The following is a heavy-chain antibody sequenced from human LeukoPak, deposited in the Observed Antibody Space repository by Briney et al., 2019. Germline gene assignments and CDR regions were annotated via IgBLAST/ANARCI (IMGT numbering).Heavy chain of an antibody. Sequence: GGSLRLSCAASGFTFSSYGMHWVRQAPGKGLEWVAFIRYDGSNKYYADSVKGRFTISRDNSKNTLYLQMNSLRAEDTAVYYCAKDWGTDSTTYYYYYYMDVWGKGTTVTVSS. D-gene: IGHD2/OR15-2a*01. CDR3: AKDWGTDSTTYYYYYYMDV. J-gene: IGHJ6*03. CDR2: IRYDGSNK. V-gene: IGHV3-30*02. CDR1: GFTFSSYG.